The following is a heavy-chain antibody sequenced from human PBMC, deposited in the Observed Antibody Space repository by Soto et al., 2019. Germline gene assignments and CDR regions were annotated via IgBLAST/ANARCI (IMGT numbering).Heavy chain of an antibody. CDR3: ARGVKYGAYSRWFDP. J-gene: IGHJ5*02. D-gene: IGHD4-17*01. V-gene: IGHV1-8*01. CDR2: MNPNSGDT. Sequence: QVQLVQSGAEVKKPGASVKVSCKASGSTFTSYDINWVRQATGQGLEYLGWMNPNSGDTAYVQKFQGRLTMNWDTSITTAYMELSGLRSEDTALYFCARGVKYGAYSRWFDPWGQGTLVTVSS. CDR1: GSTFTSYD.